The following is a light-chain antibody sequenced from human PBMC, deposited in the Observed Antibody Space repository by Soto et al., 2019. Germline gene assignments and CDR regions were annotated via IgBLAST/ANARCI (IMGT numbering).Light chain of an antibody. CDR2: EVS. CDR1: SSDVGGYNY. CDR3: SSYTSGSTRV. V-gene: IGLV2-14*01. J-gene: IGLJ2*01. Sequence: QSALTQPASVSGSPGQSITISCSGTSSDVGGYNYVSWYQQHPGKAPKLMINEVSNRPSGISNRFSGSKSGNTASLTISGLPDEDEADYYCSSYTSGSTRVFGGGTKLTVL.